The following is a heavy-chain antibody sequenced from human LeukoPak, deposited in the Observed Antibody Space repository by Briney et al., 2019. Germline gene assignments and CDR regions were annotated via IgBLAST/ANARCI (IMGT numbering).Heavy chain of an antibody. V-gene: IGHV4-34*01. CDR3: ARGRFDSGGYLYPVAFDI. CDR2: INHSGST. D-gene: IGHD1-26*01. J-gene: IGHJ3*02. Sequence: SETLSLTCAVYGGSFSGYYWSWIRQPPGKGLEWIGEINHSGSTNYNPSLKSRVTISVDTSKNQFSLKLSSVTAADTAVYYCARGRFDSGGYLYPVAFDIWGQGTMVTVSS. CDR1: GGSFSGYY.